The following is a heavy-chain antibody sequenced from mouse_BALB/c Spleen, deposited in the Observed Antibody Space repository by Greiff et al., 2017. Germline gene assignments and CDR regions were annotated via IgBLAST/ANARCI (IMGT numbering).Heavy chain of an antibody. D-gene: IGHD2-2*01. Sequence: QVQLQQSGPSLVQPSQSLSITCTVSGFSLTSYGVHWVRQSPGKGLEWLGVIWRGGSTDYNAAFMSRLSITKDNSKSQVFFKMNSLQADDTAIYYCAREWVYGYEGVDYWGQGTSVTVSS. CDR2: IWRGGST. CDR1: GFSLTSYG. V-gene: IGHV2-5-1*01. CDR3: AREWVYGYEGVDY. J-gene: IGHJ4*01.